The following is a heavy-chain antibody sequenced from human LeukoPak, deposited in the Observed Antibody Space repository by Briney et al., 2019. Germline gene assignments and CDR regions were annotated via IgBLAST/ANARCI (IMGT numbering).Heavy chain of an antibody. J-gene: IGHJ4*02. CDR2: IYYSGST. D-gene: IGHD3-22*01. Sequence: SETPSLTCTVSGGSISSYYWSWLRQPPGKGLEWIGYIYYSGSTNYNPSLKSRVTISVDTSKNQFSLKLSSVTAADTAVYYCARGDYYDSSGYFDYWGQGTLVTVSS. CDR3: ARGDYYDSSGYFDY. CDR1: GGSISSYY. V-gene: IGHV4-59*01.